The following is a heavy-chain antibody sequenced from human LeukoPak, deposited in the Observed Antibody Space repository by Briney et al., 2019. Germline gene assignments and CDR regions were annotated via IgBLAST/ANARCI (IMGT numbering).Heavy chain of an antibody. CDR2: INPNSGST. D-gene: IGHD1-26*01. V-gene: IGHV1-2*02. J-gene: IGHJ1*01. Sequence: ASVKVSCKTSGYTFTGYYMHWVRQAPGQGLEWMGWINPNSGSTKYAQKFQGRVTMTRDTSISTAYMELSRLGSDDTAVYYCARVITVGASWGLQHWGQGTLVTVSS. CDR3: ARVITVGASWGLQH. CDR1: GYTFTGYY.